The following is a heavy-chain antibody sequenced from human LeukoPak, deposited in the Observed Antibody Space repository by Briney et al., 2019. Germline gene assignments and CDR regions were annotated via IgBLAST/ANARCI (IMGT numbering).Heavy chain of an antibody. J-gene: IGHJ4*02. Sequence: SSETLSLTCTVSGGSISRYYWSWIRQPAGKGLEWIGRIYTSGSTNYNPSLKSRVTMSVDTSKNQFSLKLSSVTAADTAVYCCASGGLYSGSYYVDYWGQGTLVTVSS. D-gene: IGHD1-26*01. V-gene: IGHV4-4*07. CDR1: GGSISRYY. CDR2: IYTSGST. CDR3: ASGGLYSGSYYVDY.